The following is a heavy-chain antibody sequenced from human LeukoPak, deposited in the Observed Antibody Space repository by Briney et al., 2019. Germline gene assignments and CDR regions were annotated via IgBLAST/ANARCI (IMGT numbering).Heavy chain of an antibody. Sequence: GGSLRLSCAASGFTFYDYAMHWVRQAPGKGLGWVSGISWNSGSIGYADSVKGRFTISRDNAKNSLCLQMNSLRAEDTALYYCAKGGYGSGSYLDYWGQGTLVTVSS. CDR1: GFTFYDYA. CDR2: ISWNSGSI. V-gene: IGHV3-9*01. CDR3: AKGGYGSGSYLDY. D-gene: IGHD3-10*01. J-gene: IGHJ4*02.